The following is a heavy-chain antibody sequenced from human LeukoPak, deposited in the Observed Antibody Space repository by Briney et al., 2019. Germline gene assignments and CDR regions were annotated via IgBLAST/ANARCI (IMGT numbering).Heavy chain of an antibody. D-gene: IGHD2-15*01. J-gene: IGHJ5*02. V-gene: IGHV4-31*03. CDR1: VGSLSSGGYY. CDR3: ARGAYCSGGSCYLTWFDP. CDR2: IYYSGST. Sequence: SQTLSLTCTVSVGSLSSGGYYWSWIRQHPGKGLEWIGYIYYSGSTYYNPSLKSRLTISVDTSKNQFSLKLSSVTAADTAVYYCARGAYCSGGSCYLTWFDPWGQGTLVTVSS.